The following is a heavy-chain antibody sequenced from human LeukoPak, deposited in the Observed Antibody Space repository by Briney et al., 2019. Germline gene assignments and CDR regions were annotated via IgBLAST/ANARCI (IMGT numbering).Heavy chain of an antibody. J-gene: IGHJ4*02. V-gene: IGHV3-23*01. D-gene: IGHD5-18*01. CDR1: GFTFSSYA. CDR3: AKNLGLWSPGTFDY. Sequence: RTGGSLRLSCAASGFTFSSYAMSWVRQAPGKGLEWVSAISGSGGSTYYADSVKGRFTISRDNSKNTLYLQMNSLRAEDTAVYYCAKNLGLWSPGTFDYWGQGTLVTVSS. CDR2: ISGSGGST.